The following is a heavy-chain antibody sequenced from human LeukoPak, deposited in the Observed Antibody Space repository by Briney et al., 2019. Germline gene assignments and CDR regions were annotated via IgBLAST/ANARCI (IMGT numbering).Heavy chain of an antibody. Sequence: ASVKVSCKASGYTFTSYGISWVRQAPGQGLEWMGWISAYNGNTNYAQKFQGRVTMTTDTSTGTAYMELRSLRSDDTAVYYCAREVVKMAVGATTGYYFDYWGQGTLVTVSS. V-gene: IGHV1-18*01. J-gene: IGHJ4*02. D-gene: IGHD1-26*01. CDR1: GYTFTSYG. CDR2: ISAYNGNT. CDR3: AREVVKMAVGATTGYYFDY.